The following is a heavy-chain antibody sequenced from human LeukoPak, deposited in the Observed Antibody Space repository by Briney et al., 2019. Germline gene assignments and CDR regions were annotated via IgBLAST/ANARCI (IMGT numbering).Heavy chain of an antibody. CDR2: IYSDGST. Sequence: GGSLRLSCAASGLSVSSNYMSWVRQAPGKGPEWVSVIYSDGSTYYADSVKGRFTISRDNSKNTLYLQMNSLRVEDTAVYYCARGNYYDSSGYYGYWGQGTLVTVSS. CDR1: GLSVSSNY. CDR3: ARGNYYDSSGYYGY. J-gene: IGHJ4*02. V-gene: IGHV3-66*02. D-gene: IGHD3-22*01.